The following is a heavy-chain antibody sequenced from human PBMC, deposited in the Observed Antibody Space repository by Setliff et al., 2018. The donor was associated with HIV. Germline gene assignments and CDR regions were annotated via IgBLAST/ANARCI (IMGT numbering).Heavy chain of an antibody. D-gene: IGHD3-10*01. Sequence: ASVKVSCKSSGYTFSSFGISWVRQAPGQGLEWMAWISAYNDDTYLAPRFRGRVTLTTDTSTRTAYMELASLTSDDTAVYYCATDRTQTGMNMVRGRLTDPARYPLDYWGQGTLVTVSS. CDR2: ISAYNDDT. V-gene: IGHV1-18*01. J-gene: IGHJ4*02. CDR1: GYTFSSFG. CDR3: ATDRTQTGMNMVRGRLTDPARYPLDY.